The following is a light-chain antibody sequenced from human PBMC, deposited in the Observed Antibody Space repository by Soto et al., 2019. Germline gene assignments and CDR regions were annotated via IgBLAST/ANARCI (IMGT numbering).Light chain of an antibody. CDR1: QNIRTY. J-gene: IGKJ1*01. CDR3: QQTSTTLWT. Sequence: DIQMTQSPSSLSASVGDRVTITCRASQNIRTYINWYQQKSGRAPNLLIFDASRLQSGVPSRFSGTGSGPDFTLTITSLQPEDFANYYCQQTSTTLWTFGQGTKV. CDR2: DAS. V-gene: IGKV1-39*01.